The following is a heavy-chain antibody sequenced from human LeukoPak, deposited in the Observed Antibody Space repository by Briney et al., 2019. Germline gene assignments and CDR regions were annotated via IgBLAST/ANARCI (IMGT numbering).Heavy chain of an antibody. CDR1: GYTFTSYG. V-gene: IGHV1-18*01. D-gene: IGHD2/OR15-2a*01. Sequence: ASVKVSCKASGYTFTSYGISWVRQAPGRGLEWMGWISAYNGNTNYAQKLQGRVTMTTDTSTSTAYMELRSLRSDDTAVYYCAREDPIRALYDGSMDVWGQGTTVTVSS. CDR2: ISAYNGNT. J-gene: IGHJ6*02. CDR3: AREDPIRALYDGSMDV.